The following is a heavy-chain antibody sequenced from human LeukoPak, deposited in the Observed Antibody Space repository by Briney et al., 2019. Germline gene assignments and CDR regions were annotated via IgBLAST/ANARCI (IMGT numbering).Heavy chain of an antibody. V-gene: IGHV3-21*01. CDR1: GFTFSSYS. CDR2: ISSSSSYK. Sequence: GGSLRLSCAASGFTFSSYSMNWVRQAPGKGLEWVSSISSSSSYKDYADSVKGRFTISRDNAKNSLYLQMNSLRAEDTAVYYCARWDCSGGSCYSDFQHWGQGTPVTVSS. CDR3: ARWDCSGGSCYSDFQH. J-gene: IGHJ1*01. D-gene: IGHD2-15*01.